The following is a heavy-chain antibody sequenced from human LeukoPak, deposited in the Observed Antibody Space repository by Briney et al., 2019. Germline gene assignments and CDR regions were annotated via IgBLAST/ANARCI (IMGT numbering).Heavy chain of an antibody. CDR3: ARGGHYYDSSGSRIDY. V-gene: IGHV4-61*02. D-gene: IGHD3-22*01. J-gene: IGHJ4*02. Sequence: SETLSLTCTVSGGSISSGSYYWNWIRQPAGKGLEWIGRFSTSGNANYNPSLKSRLTMSVDTSKNQFSLKLSSVTAADTAIYYCARGGHYYDSSGSRIDYWGQGTLVTVSS. CDR2: FSTSGNA. CDR1: GGSISSGSYY.